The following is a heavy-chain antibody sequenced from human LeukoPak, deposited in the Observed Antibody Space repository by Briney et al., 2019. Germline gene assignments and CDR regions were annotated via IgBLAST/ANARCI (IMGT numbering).Heavy chain of an antibody. CDR1: GYTFSSFD. Sequence: ASAKVSCKASGYTFSSFDLNWVRQATGQGLEWMGWIYPNSDTTVSAQKFQGRLTLTRNTSTSTAYMELSSLTSDDTAVYYCVRSVAGQGYWGQGTLVTVSS. J-gene: IGHJ4*02. V-gene: IGHV1-8*01. CDR2: IYPNSDTT. D-gene: IGHD6-19*01. CDR3: VRSVAGQGY.